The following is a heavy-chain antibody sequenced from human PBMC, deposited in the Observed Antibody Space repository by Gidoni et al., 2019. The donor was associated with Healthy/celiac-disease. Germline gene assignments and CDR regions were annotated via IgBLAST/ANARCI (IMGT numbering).Heavy chain of an antibody. V-gene: IGHV1-8*01. Sequence: QVQLVQSGAEVKKPGASVKVSCKASGYTFTSYDINWVRQATGQGIEWMGWMNPNSGNTGYEQKFQGRVTMTRNTSISTAYMELSSLRSEDTAVYYCARARGGVAAAGTGWFDPWGQGTLVTVSS. J-gene: IGHJ5*02. CDR2: MNPNSGNT. CDR1: GYTFTSYD. D-gene: IGHD6-13*01. CDR3: ARARGGVAAAGTGWFDP.